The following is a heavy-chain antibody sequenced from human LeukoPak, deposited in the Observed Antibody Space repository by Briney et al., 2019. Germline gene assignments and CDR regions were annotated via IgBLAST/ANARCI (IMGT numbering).Heavy chain of an antibody. CDR3: AREATAGYSSSWYSYYYYMDV. J-gene: IGHJ6*03. CDR2: ISYDGSNK. D-gene: IGHD6-13*01. CDR1: GFTFSSYA. Sequence: PGGSLRLSCAASGFTFSSYAMHWVRQAPGKGLEWVAVISYDGSNKYYADSVKGRFTISRDNSKNTLYLQMNSLRAEDTAVYYCAREATAGYSSSWYSYYYYMDVWGKGTTVTVSS. V-gene: IGHV3-30*04.